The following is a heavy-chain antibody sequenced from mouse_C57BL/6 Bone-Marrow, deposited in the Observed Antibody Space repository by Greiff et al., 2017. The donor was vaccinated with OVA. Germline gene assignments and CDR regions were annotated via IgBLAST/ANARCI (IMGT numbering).Heavy chain of an antibody. Sequence: EVKLVESGGGLVKPGGSLKLSCAASGFTFSDYGMHWVRQAPEKGLEWVAYISSGSSTIYYADTVKGLFTISRDNAKNTLFLQMTSLRSEDTAMYYCARGGTGTPYYYAMDYWGQGTSVTVSS. CDR2: ISSGSSTI. J-gene: IGHJ4*01. CDR3: ARGGTGTPYYYAMDY. D-gene: IGHD4-1*01. V-gene: IGHV5-17*01. CDR1: GFTFSDYG.